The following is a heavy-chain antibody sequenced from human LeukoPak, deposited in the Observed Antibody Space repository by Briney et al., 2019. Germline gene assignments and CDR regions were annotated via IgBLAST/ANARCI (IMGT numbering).Heavy chain of an antibody. D-gene: IGHD6-13*01. V-gene: IGHV4-39*01. J-gene: IGHJ5*02. CDR3: ARVAAARTRWFDP. CDR2: IYYSGTT. CDR1: GGSISSTSYH. Sequence: SETLSLTCTVSGGSISSTSYHWGWIRQPPGKGLDWIGTIYYSGTTYYNPSLKSRVTISVDTSKNQFSLKLSSVIAADTAVYYCARVAAARTRWFDPWGQGTLVTASS.